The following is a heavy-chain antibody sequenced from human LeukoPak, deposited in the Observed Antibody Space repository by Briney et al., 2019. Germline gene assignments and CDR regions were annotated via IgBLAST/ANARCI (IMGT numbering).Heavy chain of an antibody. V-gene: IGHV1-2*02. J-gene: IGHJ6*03. Sequence: ASVKVSCKASGYTFTGYFIHWVRQAPGQGLEWMGWINPDSGGTNNAQKFQGRVTMTRDTSISTAYMELSSLRSEDTAVYYCARFGVAVDHYYYYMDVWGKGTTVTISS. CDR3: ARFGVAVDHYYYYMDV. CDR1: GYTFTGYF. D-gene: IGHD6-19*01. CDR2: INPDSGGT.